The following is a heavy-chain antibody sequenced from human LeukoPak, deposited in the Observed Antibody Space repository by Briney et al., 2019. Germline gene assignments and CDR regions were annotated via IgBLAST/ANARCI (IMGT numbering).Heavy chain of an antibody. D-gene: IGHD6-13*01. CDR3: ARAAAAGGHYFDY. CDR2: INHSGST. CDR1: GGSFSGYY. Sequence: SETLSLTCAVYGGSFSGYYWSWIRQPPGKGLEWIGEINHSGSTNYNPSLKSLVTISVDTSKNQFSLKLSSVTAADTAVYYCARAAAAGGHYFDYWGQGTLVTVSS. V-gene: IGHV4-34*01. J-gene: IGHJ4*02.